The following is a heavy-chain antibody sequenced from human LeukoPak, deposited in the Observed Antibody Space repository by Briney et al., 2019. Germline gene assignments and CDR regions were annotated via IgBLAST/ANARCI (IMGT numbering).Heavy chain of an antibody. V-gene: IGHV3-7*01. Sequence: GGSLRLSCAASGFTFSSYWMSWVRQAPGKGLEWVANIKQDGSEKYYVDSVKGRFTISRDNAKNSLYLQMNSLRAEDTAVYYCARLGSNYYDSTTAPYYFDYWGQGTLVTVSS. D-gene: IGHD3-22*01. CDR3: ARLGSNYYDSTTAPYYFDY. CDR1: GFTFSSYW. CDR2: IKQDGSEK. J-gene: IGHJ4*02.